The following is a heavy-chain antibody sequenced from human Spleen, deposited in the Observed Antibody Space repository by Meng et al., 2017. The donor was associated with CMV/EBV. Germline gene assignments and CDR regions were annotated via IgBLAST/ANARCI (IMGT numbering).Heavy chain of an antibody. V-gene: IGHV3-21*01. CDR3: VRDPGYYNSRYRDY. CDR2: ISSSSTYI. Sequence: GESLKISCVASGFTFSSYSMNWVRQAPGKGLEWVSCISSSSTYIYYADSLKGRLTISRDNAKNSLYLQINNLRAEDTAVYYCVRDPGYYNSRYRDYRGQGTLVTVSS. D-gene: IGHD3-10*01. J-gene: IGHJ4*02. CDR1: GFTFSSYS.